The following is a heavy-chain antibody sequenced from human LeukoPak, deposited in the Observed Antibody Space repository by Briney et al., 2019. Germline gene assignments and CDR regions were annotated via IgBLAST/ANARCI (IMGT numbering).Heavy chain of an antibody. Sequence: GGSLRLSCAASGFTFDDYAMHWVRQAPGKGLEWVSSISWNSGNIGYADPVKGRFTISRDNAKNSLYLRMNSLRAEDMALYYCARGRVWGVGAFDIWGQGTMVTVSS. D-gene: IGHD3-16*01. CDR1: GFTFDDYA. J-gene: IGHJ3*02. CDR3: ARGRVWGVGAFDI. V-gene: IGHV3-9*03. CDR2: ISWNSGNI.